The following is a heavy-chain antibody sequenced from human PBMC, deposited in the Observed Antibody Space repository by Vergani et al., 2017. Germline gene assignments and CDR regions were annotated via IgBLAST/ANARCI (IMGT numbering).Heavy chain of an antibody. D-gene: IGHD3-22*01. Sequence: EVQLLESGGGLVQPGGSLRLSCAASGFTFSSYAMSWVRQAPGKGLEWVSAISGSGGSTYYADSVKGRFTISRDNSKNTLYLQMNSLRAEDTAVYYCAKVEYFYYYDSSGYYYFDYWGQGTLVTVSS. CDR3: AKVEYFYYYDSSGYYYFDY. CDR1: GFTFSSYA. V-gene: IGHV3-23*01. J-gene: IGHJ4*02. CDR2: ISGSGGST.